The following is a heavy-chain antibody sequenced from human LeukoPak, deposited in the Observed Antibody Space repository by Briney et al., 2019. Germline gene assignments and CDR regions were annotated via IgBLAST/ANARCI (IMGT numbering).Heavy chain of an antibody. V-gene: IGHV3-74*01. D-gene: IGHD3-22*01. CDR3: ARDPYYYASSGYLGFDN. Sequence: PGGSLRLSCAASGFTFSRSWTHWVRQAPGKGLVWVSRINPDGNYRSYADSVKGRFSISRDNADNTLYLQMNSLRAEDTAVYYCARDPYYYASSGYLGFDNWGQGTLVTVSS. J-gene: IGHJ4*02. CDR1: GFTFSRSW. CDR2: INPDGNYR.